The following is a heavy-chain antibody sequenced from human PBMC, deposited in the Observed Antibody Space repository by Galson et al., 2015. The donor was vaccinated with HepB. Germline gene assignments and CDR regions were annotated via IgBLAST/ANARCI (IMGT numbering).Heavy chain of an antibody. Sequence: SLRLSCAASGFTFSSYWMSWVRQAPGKGLEWVANIKQDGSEKYYVDSVKGRFTISRDNAKNSLYLQMNSLRAEDTAVYYCARDLSDDILTVGGYFDYWGQGTLVTVSS. CDR1: GFTFSSYW. D-gene: IGHD3-9*01. J-gene: IGHJ4*02. V-gene: IGHV3-7*03. CDR2: IKQDGSEK. CDR3: ARDLSDDILTVGGYFDY.